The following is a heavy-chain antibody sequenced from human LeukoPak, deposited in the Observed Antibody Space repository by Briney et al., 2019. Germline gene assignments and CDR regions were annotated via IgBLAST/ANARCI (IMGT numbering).Heavy chain of an antibody. CDR1: GVTVSSSY. V-gene: IGHV3-66*01. J-gene: IGHJ4*02. Sequence: GRSLTLSCAASGVTVSSSYMGWVRQAPRKGLEWVSVINSDGTTYYADSVKGRFTASRDPSKNTLSLQMSSLRVEDTAVYHCTRDSTTWARSGYWGQGTLVTVSS. CDR2: INSDGTT. D-gene: IGHD2/OR15-2a*01. CDR3: TRDSTTWARSGY.